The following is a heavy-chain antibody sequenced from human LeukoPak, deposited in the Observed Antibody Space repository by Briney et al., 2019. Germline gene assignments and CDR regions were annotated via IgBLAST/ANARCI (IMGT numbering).Heavy chain of an antibody. CDR2: IYYSGST. D-gene: IGHD2-15*01. CDR3: ARLDRRSSGALDY. J-gene: IGHJ4*02. CDR1: GGSISSYY. V-gene: IGHV4-59*08. Sequence: SETLSLTCTVSGGSISSYYWSWIRQPPGKGLEWIGCIYYSGSTNYNPSLKSRVTISVDTSKNQFSLKLSSVTAADTAVYYCARLDRRSSGALDYWGQGTLVTVSS.